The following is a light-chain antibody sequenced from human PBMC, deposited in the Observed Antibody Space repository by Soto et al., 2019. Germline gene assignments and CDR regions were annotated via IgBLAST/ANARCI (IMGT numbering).Light chain of an antibody. CDR2: DNN. V-gene: IGLV1-51*01. CDR1: SSNIGNNY. Sequence: QSVLTQPPSVSAPPGQKVTISCSGSSSNIGNNYVSWYQQLPGTAPKHLIYDNNKRPSGNPDRFSGSKSGTSATLGITGLQTGDEADYYCGTWDSSLSALFGGGTELTVL. J-gene: IGLJ2*01. CDR3: GTWDSSLSAL.